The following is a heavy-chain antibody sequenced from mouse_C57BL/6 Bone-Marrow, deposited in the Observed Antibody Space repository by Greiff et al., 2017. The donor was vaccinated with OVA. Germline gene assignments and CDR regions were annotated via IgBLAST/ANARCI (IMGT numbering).Heavy chain of an antibody. CDR2: ISYDGSN. J-gene: IGHJ3*01. V-gene: IGHV3-6*01. CDR3: ARAYSNYALAY. CDR1: GHSITSGYY. Sequence: EVKLQESGPGLVKPSQSLSLTCSVPGHSITSGYYWNWIRQFPGNKLEWMGYISYDGSNNYNPSLKNRISITRDTSKNQFFLKLNSVTTEDTATYYCARAYSNYALAYWGQGTLVTVSA. D-gene: IGHD2-5*01.